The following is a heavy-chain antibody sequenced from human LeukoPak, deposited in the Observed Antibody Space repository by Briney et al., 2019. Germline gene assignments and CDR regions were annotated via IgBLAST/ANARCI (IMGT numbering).Heavy chain of an antibody. J-gene: IGHJ4*02. D-gene: IGHD2-2*01. CDR1: GGTFSSYA. CDR2: IIPIFGTA. V-gene: IGHV1-69*13. Sequence: ASVKVSCKASGGTFSSYAISWVRQAPGQGLEWMGGIIPIFGTANYAQKFQGRVTITADESTSIAYMELSSLRSEDTAVYYCARDCSSTSCPIDYWGQGTLVTVSS. CDR3: ARDCSSTSCPIDY.